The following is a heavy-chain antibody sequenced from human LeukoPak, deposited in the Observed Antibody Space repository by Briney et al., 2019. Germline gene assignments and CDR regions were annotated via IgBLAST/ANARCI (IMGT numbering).Heavy chain of an antibody. CDR1: GGTFSSYA. CDR3: ARDHYYDSSGYYRNWFDP. V-gene: IGHV1-69*05. CDR2: IIPIFGTA. Sequence: SVKVSCKASGGTFSSYAISWVRQAPGQGLEWMGGIIPIFGTANYAQKFQGRVTITTDESTGTAYMELSSLRSEDTAVYYCARDHYYDSSGYYRNWFDPWGQGTLVTVSS. D-gene: IGHD3-22*01. J-gene: IGHJ5*02.